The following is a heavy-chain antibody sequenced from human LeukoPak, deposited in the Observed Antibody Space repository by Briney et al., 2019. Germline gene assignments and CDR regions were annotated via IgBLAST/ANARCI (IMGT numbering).Heavy chain of an antibody. V-gene: IGHV4-61*02. CDR1: GGSISSGSYF. CDR3: ATARGTVPIDY. J-gene: IGHJ4*02. D-gene: IGHD1/OR15-1a*01. CDR2: IYTTGST. Sequence: SETLSLTCTVSGGSISSGSYFWSWIRQPAGKGLEWIGRIYTTGSTNYNPSLKSRVTISVDTSKNQFSLKLSSVTAADTAVYYCATARGTVPIDYWGQGTLVTVSS.